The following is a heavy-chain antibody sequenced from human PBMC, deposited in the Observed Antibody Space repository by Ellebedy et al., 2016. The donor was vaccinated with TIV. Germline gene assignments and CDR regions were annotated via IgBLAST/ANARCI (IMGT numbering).Heavy chain of an antibody. CDR2: IYTSGST. CDR3: ARRGLYYGSGSYYKLDFYYGMDV. Sequence: SETLSLTXTVSGGSISSYYWSWIRQPAGKGLEWIGRIYTSGSTNYNPSLKSRVTISVDTSKNQFSLKLSSVTAADTAVYYCARRGLYYGSGSYYKLDFYYGMDVWGQGATVTVSS. V-gene: IGHV4-4*07. J-gene: IGHJ6*02. CDR1: GGSISSYY. D-gene: IGHD3-10*01.